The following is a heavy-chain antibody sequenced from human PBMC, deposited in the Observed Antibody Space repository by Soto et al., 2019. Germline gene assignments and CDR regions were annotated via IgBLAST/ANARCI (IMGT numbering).Heavy chain of an antibody. V-gene: IGHV4-31*03. J-gene: IGHJ6*02. Sequence: SETLSLTCTVPGGSISSGDYYWSWIRQHPGKGLEWIGHIYNSGSTYYNPSLKSRVTISVDTSKNQFSLNLSSVTAADTAVYYCARTYYDILTGYFMDVWGQGTTVTVSS. D-gene: IGHD3-9*01. CDR2: IYNSGST. CDR1: GGSISSGDYY. CDR3: ARTYYDILTGYFMDV.